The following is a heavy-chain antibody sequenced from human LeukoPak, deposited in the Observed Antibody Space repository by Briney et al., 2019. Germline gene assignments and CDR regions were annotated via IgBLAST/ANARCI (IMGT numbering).Heavy chain of an antibody. CDR1: GGTFSNYA. CDR2: IIPIFGTA. CDR3: AREGGWSSSWTVGFDP. J-gene: IGHJ5*02. V-gene: IGHV1-69*05. Sequence: SVKVPCKASGGTFSNYAISWVRQAPGQGLEWMGRIIPIFGTANYAQKFQGRVTITTDESTSTAYMELSSLRSEDTAVHYCAREGGWSSSWTVGFDPWGQGTLVTVSS. D-gene: IGHD6-13*01.